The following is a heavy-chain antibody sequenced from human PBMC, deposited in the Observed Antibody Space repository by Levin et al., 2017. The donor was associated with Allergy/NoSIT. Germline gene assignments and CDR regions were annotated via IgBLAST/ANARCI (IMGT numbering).Heavy chain of an antibody. CDR2: INPNSGGT. Sequence: ASVKVSCKASGYTFTGYYMHWVRQAPGQGLEWMGWINPNSGGTNYAQKFQGRVTMTRDTSISTAYMELSRLRSDDTAVYYCARSSGGYCSSTSGYLFDYWGQGTLVTVSS. D-gene: IGHD2-2*01. J-gene: IGHJ4*02. CDR3: ARSSGGYCSSTSGYLFDY. CDR1: GYTFTGYY. V-gene: IGHV1-2*02.